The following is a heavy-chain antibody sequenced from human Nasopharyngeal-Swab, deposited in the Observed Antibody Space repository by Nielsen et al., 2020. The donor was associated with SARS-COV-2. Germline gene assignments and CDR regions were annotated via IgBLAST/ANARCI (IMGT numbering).Heavy chain of an antibody. CDR1: GGSISSDNYF. Sequence: LRLSCTVSGGSISSDNYFWSWIRQRPGKGLEWIGYIHYTGNTFYNPSLESRLTISLDTSQNQFSLRLSSVTAADTAVYYCAREVIEPAVSDAFDFWGQGTMVTVSS. J-gene: IGHJ3*01. V-gene: IGHV4-31*03. CDR2: IHYTGNT. D-gene: IGHD3-16*02. CDR3: AREVIEPAVSDAFDF.